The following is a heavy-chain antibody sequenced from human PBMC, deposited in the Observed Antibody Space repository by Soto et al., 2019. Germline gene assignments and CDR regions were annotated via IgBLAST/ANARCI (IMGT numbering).Heavy chain of an antibody. Sequence: VQLVESGGGLVQPGGSLGLSCAASGFTFSSYSMNWVRQAPGKGLEWVSYISSSGSTIYYADSVKGRFTISRDNAKNSLYLQMNSLRDEDTAVYYCARDLRMVYAIDFDYWGQGTLVTVSS. D-gene: IGHD2-8*01. CDR1: GFTFSSYS. CDR2: ISSSGSTI. V-gene: IGHV3-48*02. CDR3: ARDLRMVYAIDFDY. J-gene: IGHJ4*02.